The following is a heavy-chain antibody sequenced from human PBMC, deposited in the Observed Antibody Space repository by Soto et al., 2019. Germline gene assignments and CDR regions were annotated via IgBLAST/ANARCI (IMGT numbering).Heavy chain of an antibody. CDR2: ISGSGGST. D-gene: IGHD3-22*01. CDR1: GFTFSIYA. J-gene: IGHJ4*02. V-gene: IGHV3-23*01. Sequence: VGSLRLSCAASGFTFSIYAMSWVRHAPGEGLEWVSAISGSGGSTYYADSVKGRFTISRDNSKNTLYLQMNSLRAEDTAVYYCAKNPMIVVVITTFFDYWGQGTLVTVS. CDR3: AKNPMIVVVITTFFDY.